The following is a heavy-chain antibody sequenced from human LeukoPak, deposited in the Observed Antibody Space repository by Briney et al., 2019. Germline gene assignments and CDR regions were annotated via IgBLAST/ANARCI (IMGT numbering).Heavy chain of an antibody. CDR1: GYTFTSYD. CDR2: VNPNSGNT. Sequence: GASVKVSCKASGYTFTSYDINWVRQATGQGLEWMGWVNPNSGNTGYAQKFQGRVTMTRNTSISTAYMELSSLRSEDTAVYYCARGVVVADNNWFDPWGQGTLVTVSP. V-gene: IGHV1-8*01. D-gene: IGHD2-15*01. CDR3: ARGVVVADNNWFDP. J-gene: IGHJ5*02.